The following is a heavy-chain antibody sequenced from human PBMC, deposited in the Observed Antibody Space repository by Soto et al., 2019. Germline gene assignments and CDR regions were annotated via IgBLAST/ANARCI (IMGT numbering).Heavy chain of an antibody. CDR1: GGTFSSYA. CDR2: MIPIFGTA. J-gene: IGHJ3*02. Sequence: ASVKVSCKASGGTFSSYAISWVRQAPGQGLEGMGGMIPIFGTANYTQKFQGRVTITADESTSTAYKELSSLRSEDTAVYYCASTGVITADAFDIWGQGTMVTVSS. CDR3: ASTGVITADAFDI. D-gene: IGHD3-22*01. V-gene: IGHV1-69*13.